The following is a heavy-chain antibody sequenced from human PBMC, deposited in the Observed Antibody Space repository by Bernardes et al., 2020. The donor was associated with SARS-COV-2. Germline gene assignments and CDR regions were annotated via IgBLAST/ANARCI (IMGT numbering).Heavy chain of an antibody. CDR3: ARDKNSGYERYFDY. D-gene: IGHD5-12*01. V-gene: IGHV4-39*07. CDR2: VYYSGTT. J-gene: IGHJ4*02. CDR1: GGSISSSSYY. Sequence: SETLSLTCTVSGGSISSSSYYWGWIRQPPGKGLEWIGTVYYSGTTYYNPSLNSRITISVDTSKNQFSLKLSSVTAADTAVYYCARDKNSGYERYFDYWGQGTLVTVSS.